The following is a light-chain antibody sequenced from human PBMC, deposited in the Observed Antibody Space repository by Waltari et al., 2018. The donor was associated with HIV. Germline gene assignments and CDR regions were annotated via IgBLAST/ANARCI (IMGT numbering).Light chain of an antibody. V-gene: IGLV2-14*01. J-gene: IGLJ3*02. CDR1: SSDVAKYNY. CDR2: EFS. CDR3: SSFTSSTTWV. Sequence: QSALTQPASVSGSPGQSVTISCTGTSSDVAKYNYVSWYQQHPGQAPKLMIYEFSKRPSGVSNRFSGSKSGNTASLTISGLQAEDDADYYCSSFTSSTTWVFGGGTRLTVL.